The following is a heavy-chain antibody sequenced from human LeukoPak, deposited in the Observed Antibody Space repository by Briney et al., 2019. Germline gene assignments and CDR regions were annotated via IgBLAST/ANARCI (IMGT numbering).Heavy chain of an antibody. V-gene: IGHV3-73*01. D-gene: IGHD5-12*01. J-gene: IGHJ4*02. CDR2: IRSKANNYAT. Sequence: GGSLRLSCAASGFTFSGSAMHWVRQASGKGLEWVGRIRSKANNYATAYAASVKGRFTISRDDSKNTAYLQMNSLKTEDTAVYYCTSLGGYPDYWGQGTLVTVSS. CDR1: GFTFSGSA. CDR3: TSLGGYPDY.